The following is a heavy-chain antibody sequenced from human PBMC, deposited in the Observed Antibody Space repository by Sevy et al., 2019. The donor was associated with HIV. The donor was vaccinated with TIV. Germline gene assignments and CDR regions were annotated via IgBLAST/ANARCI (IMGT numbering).Heavy chain of an antibody. CDR1: GFTFDDYA. CDR2: ISWNSGSI. J-gene: IGHJ4*02. D-gene: IGHD1-26*01. CDR3: AKGDEYSGSYYFDY. V-gene: IGHV3-9*01. Sequence: SLRLSCAASGFTFDDYAMHWVRQAPGKGLEWVSGISWNSGSIGYADSVKGRFTISRDNAKNSLYLQMNSLRAEDTALYYCAKGDEYSGSYYFDYWGQGTLVTVSS.